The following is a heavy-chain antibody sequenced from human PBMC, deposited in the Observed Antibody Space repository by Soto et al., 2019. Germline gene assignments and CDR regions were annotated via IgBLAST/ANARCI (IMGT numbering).Heavy chain of an antibody. V-gene: IGHV4-4*02. J-gene: IGHJ3*02. CDR2: IYHSGST. CDR1: GGSISSSNW. Sequence: QVQLQESGPGLVKPSGTLSLTCAVSGGSISSSNWWSWVRQPPGKGLEWIGEIYHSGSTNYNPSLKSRVTISVDKSKNQFSLKLSSVTAADTAVYYCARVTPPFIAAAFIDAFDIWGQGTMVTVSS. D-gene: IGHD6-13*01. CDR3: ARVTPPFIAAAFIDAFDI.